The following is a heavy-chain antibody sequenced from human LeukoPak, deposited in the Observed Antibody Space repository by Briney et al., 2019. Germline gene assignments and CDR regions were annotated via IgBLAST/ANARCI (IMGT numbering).Heavy chain of an antibody. CDR2: IKQDGSEK. CDR1: GFTFSRYW. CDR3: ARAALITMVRGIPRNWFDP. V-gene: IGHV3-7*03. D-gene: IGHD3-10*01. Sequence: GGSLRLSCAASGFTFSRYWMSWVRQAPGKGLGWVANIKQDGSEKYYVDSVKGRFTISRDNAKNSLYLQMNSLRAEDTAVYYCARAALITMVRGIPRNWFDPWGQGTLVTVSS. J-gene: IGHJ5*02.